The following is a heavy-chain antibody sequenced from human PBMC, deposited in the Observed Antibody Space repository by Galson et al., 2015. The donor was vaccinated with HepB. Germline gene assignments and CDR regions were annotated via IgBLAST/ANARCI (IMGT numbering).Heavy chain of an antibody. V-gene: IGHV1-69*13. CDR1: GGTFSSYA. CDR3: ARDGGYDSSGYYEGDAFDI. CDR2: IIPIFGTA. J-gene: IGHJ3*02. Sequence: SVKVSCKASGGTFSSYAISWVRQAPVQGLEWMGGIIPIFGTANYAQKFQGRVTITADESTSTAYMELSSLRSEDTAVYYCARDGGYDSSGYYEGDAFDIWGQGTMVTVSS. D-gene: IGHD3-22*01.